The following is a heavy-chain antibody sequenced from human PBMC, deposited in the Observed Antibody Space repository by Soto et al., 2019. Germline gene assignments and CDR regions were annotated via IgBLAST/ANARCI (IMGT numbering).Heavy chain of an antibody. CDR1: GYSFMKYG. V-gene: IGHV1-18*01. J-gene: IGHJ4*02. D-gene: IGHD2-2*01. CDR2: ISPYSGYT. CDR3: AREASVLIPAAQPSRFDS. Sequence: ASVKVSCKGFGYSFMKYGINWVRQAPGQGLEWAGWISPYSGYTHSAQKFHGRLTLTTDTAASTAYMELRILRSADTALYYCAREASVLIPAAQPSRFDSWGQGTLVTVSS.